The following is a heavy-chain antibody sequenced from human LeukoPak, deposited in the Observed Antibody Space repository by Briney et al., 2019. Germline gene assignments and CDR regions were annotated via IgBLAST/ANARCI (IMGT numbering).Heavy chain of an antibody. D-gene: IGHD5-12*01. CDR3: ARDVGTTHFDF. J-gene: IGHJ4*02. Sequence: ASVKVSCKASGYPFSTYGISWVRQAPGQGLQWMAWISTHNGKTDYAQNFQDRVTVTRDTSTSTVYMELRSLRSDDMTVYFCARDVGTTHFDFWGQGTLVTVSS. V-gene: IGHV1-18*03. CDR1: GYPFSTYG. CDR2: ISTHNGKT.